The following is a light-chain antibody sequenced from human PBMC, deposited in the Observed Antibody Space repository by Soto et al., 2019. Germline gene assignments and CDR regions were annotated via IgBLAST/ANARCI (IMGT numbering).Light chain of an antibody. CDR1: ASGVGGYNF. CDR3: CSYSSGTTPWV. CDR2: DVS. J-gene: IGLJ1*01. Sequence: QSALTQPASVSGSPGQSITISCTGTASGVGGYNFVSWYQKHPGKAPKLIIYDVSDRASGVSNRFSGSKSGNTASLTISGLQAEDEGDYYCCSYSSGTTPWVFGTGTKVTVL. V-gene: IGLV2-14*03.